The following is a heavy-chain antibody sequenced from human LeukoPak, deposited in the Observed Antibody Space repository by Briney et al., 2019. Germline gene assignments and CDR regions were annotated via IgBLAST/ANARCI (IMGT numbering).Heavy chain of an antibody. CDR1: GGSISSYY. V-gene: IGHV4-59*01. J-gene: IGHJ4*02. CDR3: ARFGQLAIFDY. Sequence: SETLSLTCTVSGGSISSYYWSWIRQPPGKGLEWIGYIYYSGSTNYNPSLKSRVTISVDTSKNQFSLKLNSVTAADTAVYYCARFGQLAIFDYWGQGTLVTVSS. D-gene: IGHD6-6*01. CDR2: IYYSGST.